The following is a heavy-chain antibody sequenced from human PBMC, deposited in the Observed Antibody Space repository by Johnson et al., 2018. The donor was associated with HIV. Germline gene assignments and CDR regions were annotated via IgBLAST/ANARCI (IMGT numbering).Heavy chain of an antibody. V-gene: IGHV3-71*02. J-gene: IGHJ3*02. D-gene: IGHD6-6*01. CDR1: GFTFSDYY. CDR3: GRVLTNRSSVAFDI. CDR2: IRSKAYGATR. Sequence: VQLVESGGGLVKPGGSLRLSCAASGFTFSDYYMSWIRQAPGKGLEWVGFIRSKAYGATREYAAAVKGRFTISRDDSKSIAYLQRNSLRAEDTAVYYCGRVLTNRSSVAFDIWGQGIMVTVSS.